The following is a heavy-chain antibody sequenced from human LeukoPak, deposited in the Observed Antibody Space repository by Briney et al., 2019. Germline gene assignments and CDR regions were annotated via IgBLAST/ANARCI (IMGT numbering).Heavy chain of an antibody. V-gene: IGHV3-66*01. D-gene: IGHD3-10*01. Sequence: RSGGSLRLSCAACGFPLSSYAMNWVRQAPGKGLEWVSIIYSGANTDYAESVKGRFTISRDISKNTLYLQMNSLRAEDTAVYYCARTQVPWYFDIWGPGTLVTVSS. CDR2: IYSGANT. J-gene: IGHJ2*01. CDR1: GFPLSSYA. CDR3: ARTQVPWYFDI.